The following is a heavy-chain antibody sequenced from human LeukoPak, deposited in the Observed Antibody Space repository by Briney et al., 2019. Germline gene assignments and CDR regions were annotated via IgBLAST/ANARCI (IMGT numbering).Heavy chain of an antibody. D-gene: IGHD6-19*01. CDR1: GYTFTGYY. CDR2: INPNSGGT. V-gene: IGHV1-2*04. CDR3: AREVNPGYSSGWYYFDY. J-gene: IGHJ4*02. Sequence: ASVKVSCKASGYTFTGYYMHWVRQAPGQGLEWMGWINPNSGGTNYAQKFQGWVTMTGDTSISTAYMELSRLRSDDTAVYYCAREVNPGYSSGWYYFDYWGQGTLVTVSS.